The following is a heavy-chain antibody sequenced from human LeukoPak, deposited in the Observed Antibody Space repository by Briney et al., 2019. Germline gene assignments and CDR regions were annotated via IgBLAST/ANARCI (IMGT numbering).Heavy chain of an antibody. Sequence: ETLSLTCTVSGGSISSYYWSWIRQPPGKGLEWVSTISGSDSSTYYADSVKGRFTISRDNSKNTLYLQMNSLRADDTAVYYCAKSGYNRFDYWGQGTLVTVSS. CDR1: GGSISSYY. V-gene: IGHV3-23*01. J-gene: IGHJ4*02. CDR2: ISGSDSST. CDR3: AKSGYNRFDY. D-gene: IGHD5-24*01.